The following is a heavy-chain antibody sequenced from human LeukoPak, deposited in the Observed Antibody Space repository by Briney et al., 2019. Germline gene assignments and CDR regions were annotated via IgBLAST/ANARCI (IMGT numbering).Heavy chain of an antibody. D-gene: IGHD3-22*01. Sequence: GGSLRLSCAASGFILDNYGLIWVRQAPGKGLEWVSAISNDGGGTQYADFVEGRFTISRDNSKNTLFLQMSSLRAEDTALYYCAKGSSGYFADLWGQGTLVTVSS. CDR3: AKGSSGYFADL. CDR1: GFILDNYG. J-gene: IGHJ5*02. V-gene: IGHV3-23*01. CDR2: ISNDGGGT.